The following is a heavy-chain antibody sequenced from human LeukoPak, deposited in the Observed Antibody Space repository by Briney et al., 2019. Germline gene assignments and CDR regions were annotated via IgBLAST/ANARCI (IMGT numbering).Heavy chain of an antibody. CDR1: GFTFSSYS. Sequence: GGSLRLSCAAPGFTFSSYSMNWVRQAPGKGLEWVSSISTSSIYIYYADSVKGRFTISRDNSKNTLYLQMNSLRAEDTAVYYCAAPSDSRNFFDYWGQGTLVTVSS. CDR3: AAPSDSRNFFDY. J-gene: IGHJ4*02. V-gene: IGHV3-21*01. CDR2: ISTSSIYI.